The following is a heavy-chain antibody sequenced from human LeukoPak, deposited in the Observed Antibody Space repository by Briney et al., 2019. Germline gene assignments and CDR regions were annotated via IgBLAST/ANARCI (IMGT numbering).Heavy chain of an antibody. D-gene: IGHD3-22*01. V-gene: IGHV3-49*04. J-gene: IGHJ3*02. CDR1: GFTFGDYA. CDR2: IRSKAYGCTT. Sequence: GGSLRLSCIASGFTFGDYAMSWVRQAPGKGLEWVGFIRSKAYGCTTEYAAAVKGRFTISRDDSKSIAYLQMNSLKPEDTAVYYCTRDAYYYDSSGKPGGDAFDIWGQGTMVTVSS. CDR3: TRDAYYYDSSGKPGGDAFDI.